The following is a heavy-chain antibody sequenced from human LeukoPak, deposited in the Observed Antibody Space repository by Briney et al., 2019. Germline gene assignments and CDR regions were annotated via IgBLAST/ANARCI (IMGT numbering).Heavy chain of an antibody. V-gene: IGHV3-64*01. CDR2: ISSNGGST. CDR1: GFTFSSYA. J-gene: IGHJ6*03. D-gene: IGHD3-3*01. CDR3: ARGAGSGPYYYYMDV. Sequence: GGSLRFSCAASGFTFSSYAMHWVRQAPGKGLEYVSAISSNGGSTYYANSVEGRFTISRDNSKNTLYLQMGSLRAEDMAVYYCARGAGSGPYYYYMDVWGKGTTVTVSS.